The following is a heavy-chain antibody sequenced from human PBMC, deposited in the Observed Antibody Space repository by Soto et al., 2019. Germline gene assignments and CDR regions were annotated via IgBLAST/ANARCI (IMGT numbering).Heavy chain of an antibody. CDR2: IYYSGST. J-gene: IGHJ3*02. Sequence: QVQLQESGPGLVKPSETLSLTCTVSGGSISSYYWSWIRQPPGKGLEWIADIYYSGSTNYSPSLKIRVTISVDTSKNQFSLNLSSVTAADTAVYFCATYVPDKLAVAGTSDAFDIWGQGTMVTVSS. CDR3: ATYVPDKLAVAGTSDAFDI. CDR1: GGSISSYY. D-gene: IGHD6-19*01. V-gene: IGHV4-59*01.